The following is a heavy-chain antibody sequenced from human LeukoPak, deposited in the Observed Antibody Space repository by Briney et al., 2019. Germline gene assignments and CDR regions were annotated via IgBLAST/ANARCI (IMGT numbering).Heavy chain of an antibody. CDR3: AANYYDSSGYYYDY. J-gene: IGHJ4*02. CDR1: GYTFTNYY. D-gene: IGHD3-22*01. Sequence: ASVKVSCKASGYTFTNYYIHWLRQAPGQGPEWMGMINLIAGLTHYAPKFQGRVTMTRDTSTSTAYMELSSLRSEDTAVYYCAANYYDSSGYYYDYWGQGTLVTVSS. CDR2: INLIAGLT. V-gene: IGHV1-46*01.